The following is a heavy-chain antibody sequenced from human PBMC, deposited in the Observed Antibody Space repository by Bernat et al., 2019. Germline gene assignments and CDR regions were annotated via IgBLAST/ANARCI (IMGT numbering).Heavy chain of an antibody. CDR3: ARVEYSIYYDFWSGYYL. CDR1: GVTFSSYW. J-gene: IGHJ4*02. V-gene: IGHV3-74*01. Sequence: EGGGGECGGGLVQPGGSLRLSCAASGVTFSSYWMHWVRQAPGKGLVWVSRINSDGSSTSYADSVKGRFTISRDNAKNTLYLQMNSLRAEDTAVYDCARVEYSIYYDFWSGYYLWGQGTLVTVSS. D-gene: IGHD3-3*01. CDR2: INSDGSST.